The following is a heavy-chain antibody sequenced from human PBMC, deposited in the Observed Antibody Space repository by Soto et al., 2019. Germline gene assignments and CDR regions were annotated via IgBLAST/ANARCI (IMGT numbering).Heavy chain of an antibody. CDR1: GCTFSNYS. Sequence: WGSLRLSCAGSGCTFSNYSMSWVRQSPGKGLAWVSAINGSGGSTYYADSVNGRFTISRDNSKNTLYMQMNILRAEDTAVYYCARLITMVRGVTAGFDYWGQGALVTVSS. D-gene: IGHD3-10*01. V-gene: IGHV3-23*01. CDR3: ARLITMVRGVTAGFDY. CDR2: INGSGGST. J-gene: IGHJ4*02.